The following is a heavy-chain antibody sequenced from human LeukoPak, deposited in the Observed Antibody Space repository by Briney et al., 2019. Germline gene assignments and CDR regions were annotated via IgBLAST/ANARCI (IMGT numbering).Heavy chain of an antibody. D-gene: IGHD3-22*01. CDR2: TYYSGNT. Sequence: PSETLSLTCTVSGDSISSSSYYWGWIRQPPGKGLEWIGSTYYSGNTYYNPSLKSRGTISVDTSKNQFSLRLSSVTAADTAVYYCARQVPLLYYYDSSGYFDYWGQGTLVTVSS. J-gene: IGHJ4*02. CDR3: ARQVPLLYYYDSSGYFDY. CDR1: GDSISSSSYY. V-gene: IGHV4-39*01.